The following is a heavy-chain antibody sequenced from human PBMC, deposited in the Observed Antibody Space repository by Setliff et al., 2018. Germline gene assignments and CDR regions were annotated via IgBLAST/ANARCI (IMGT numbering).Heavy chain of an antibody. J-gene: IGHJ4*02. CDR1: GGSLSSGPYY. CDR3: ARGRLLYVGDSHYFDN. V-gene: IGHV4-61*09. D-gene: IGHD2-8*01. CDR2: IYTSVTT. Sequence: SETLSLTCTVSGGSLSSGPYYWTWVRQPAGKGLEWIGHIYTSVTTNYSPSLKSRVTISADTSKNQFSLQLSSVTATDTAVYYCARGRLLYVGDSHYFDNWGQGTLVTVSS.